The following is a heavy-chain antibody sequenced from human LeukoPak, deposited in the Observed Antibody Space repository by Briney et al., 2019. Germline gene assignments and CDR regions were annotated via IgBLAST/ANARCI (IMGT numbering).Heavy chain of an antibody. J-gene: IGHJ5*02. CDR3: ARHVPKLDWFDP. Sequence: SETLSLTCTISGGSISSSSYHWGWIRQPPGKGLEWIGSIYYSGSTYYNPSLKSRVTISVDTSKNQFSLKLSSVTAADTAVYYCARHVPKLDWFDPWGQGTLVTVSS. CDR2: IYYSGST. D-gene: IGHD1-26*01. V-gene: IGHV4-39*01. CDR1: GGSISSSSYH.